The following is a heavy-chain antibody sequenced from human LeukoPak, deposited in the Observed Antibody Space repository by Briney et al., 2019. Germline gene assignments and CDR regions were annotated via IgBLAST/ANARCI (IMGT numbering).Heavy chain of an antibody. J-gene: IGHJ4*02. Sequence: GGSLRLSCTASGFTFGDYAMSWVRQAPGKGLEWVGFIRSKAYGGTTEYAASVKGRFTISRDDSKSIAYLQMNSLKTEDTAVYYCTRVREGYYFDYWGQGTLVTVSS. CDR2: IRSKAYGGTT. V-gene: IGHV3-49*04. CDR1: GFTFGDYA. CDR3: TRVREGYYFDY.